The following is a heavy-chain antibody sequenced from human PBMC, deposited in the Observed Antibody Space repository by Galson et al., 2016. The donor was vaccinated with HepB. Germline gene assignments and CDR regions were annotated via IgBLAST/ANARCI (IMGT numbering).Heavy chain of an antibody. Sequence: SLRLSCAASGFTFSVYWMTWVRQAPGKGLEWVANIKPDGSETYCVDSVKGRFTFSRDNAKNSLLLQMRSLRVDDTAVYHCARVSHLAGSGTYDYWGQGSLVTVSS. D-gene: IGHD3-10*01. CDR2: IKPDGSET. V-gene: IGHV3-7*01. CDR3: ARVSHLAGSGTYDY. J-gene: IGHJ4*02. CDR1: GFTFSVYW.